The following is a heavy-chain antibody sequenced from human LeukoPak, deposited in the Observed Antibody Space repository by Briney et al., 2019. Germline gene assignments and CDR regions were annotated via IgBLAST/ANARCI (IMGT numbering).Heavy chain of an antibody. CDR1: GGSINSYY. J-gene: IGHJ4*02. Sequence: SETLSLTCTVSGGSINSYYWSWIRQPAGKGLEWIGRIYSSGSTNYNPSLKSRVSISVDTSKNQFSLKLTSVTAAHTAVYYCARGGKATVVTMWGQGILVTVSS. V-gene: IGHV4-4*07. D-gene: IGHD4-23*01. CDR2: IYSSGST. CDR3: ARGGKATVVTM.